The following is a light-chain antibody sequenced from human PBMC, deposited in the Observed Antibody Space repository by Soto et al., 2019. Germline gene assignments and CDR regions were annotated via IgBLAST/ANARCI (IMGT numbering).Light chain of an antibody. V-gene: IGLV2-14*01. J-gene: IGLJ2*01. CDR2: DVS. CDR3: SSYTSSSPYVV. Sequence: QSALTQPVSVSGSPGQSITISCTGTNSDVGGYNYVSWYQQHPGKAPKLMIYDVSNRPSGVSNRFSGSKSGNTASLTISGLQAEDEADYYCSSYTSSSPYVVFGGGTKLTVL. CDR1: NSDVGGYNY.